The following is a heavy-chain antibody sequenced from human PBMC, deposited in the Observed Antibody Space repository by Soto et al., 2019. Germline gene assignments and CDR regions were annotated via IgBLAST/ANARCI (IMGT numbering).Heavy chain of an antibody. CDR2: ISGYNGNT. CDR3: ATGIVGTIYSLDY. CDR1: GYTFTSYG. Sequence: QGQLVQSGAEVKKPGASVKVSCKASGYTFTSYGISWVRQAPGQGLEWMGWISGYNGNTNYAQHLQGRVTMTTDTSTSTVYMELRSLRSDDTAVYYCATGIVGTIYSLDYWGQGTLVTVSS. D-gene: IGHD1-26*01. J-gene: IGHJ4*02. V-gene: IGHV1-18*01.